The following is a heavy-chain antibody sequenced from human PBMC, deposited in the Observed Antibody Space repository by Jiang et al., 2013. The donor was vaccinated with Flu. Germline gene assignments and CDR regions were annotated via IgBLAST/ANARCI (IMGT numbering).Heavy chain of an antibody. J-gene: IGHJ4*02. CDR3: ARDPVYDFWSGYWDY. CDR2: ISSSGSTI. V-gene: IGHV3-11*01. Sequence: YISSSGSTIYYTDSVKGRFTISRDNAKNSLYLQMNSLRAEDTAVYYCARDPVYDFWSGYWDYWGQGTLVTVSS. D-gene: IGHD3-3*01.